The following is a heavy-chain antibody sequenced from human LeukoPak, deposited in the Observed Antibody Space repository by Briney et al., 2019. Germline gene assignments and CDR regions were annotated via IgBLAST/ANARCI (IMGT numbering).Heavy chain of an antibody. D-gene: IGHD1-26*01. CDR1: GFTFSSYS. V-gene: IGHV3-48*01. Sequence: GGSLRLSCAASGFTFSSYSMNWVRQAPGKGLEWVSYISSSSSTIYYADSVKGRFTISRDNAKNSLYLQMNSLRAEDTAVYYCARVAGGSYYGRQTDYWGQGTLVTVSS. CDR3: ARVAGGSYYGRQTDY. CDR2: ISSSSSTI. J-gene: IGHJ4*02.